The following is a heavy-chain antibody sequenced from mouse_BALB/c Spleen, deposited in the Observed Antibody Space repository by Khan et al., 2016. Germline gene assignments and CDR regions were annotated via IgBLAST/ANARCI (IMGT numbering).Heavy chain of an antibody. V-gene: IGHV7-3*02. Sequence: EVELVESGGGLVQPGGSLRLSCATSGFTFTDYYMSWVRQPPGKALEWLGFIRNKANGYTTEYSASVKGRFTISRDNYQTNLYIQQNNLRAEDSASYYCARDINYWGQGTTLTVSS. CDR2: IRNKANGYTT. CDR3: ARDINY. J-gene: IGHJ2*01. CDR1: GFTFTDYY.